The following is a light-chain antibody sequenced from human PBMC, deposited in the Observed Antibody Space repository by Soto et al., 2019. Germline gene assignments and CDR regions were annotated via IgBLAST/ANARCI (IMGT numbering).Light chain of an antibody. CDR3: QQYKSYSAHGLT. V-gene: IGKV1-5*01. J-gene: IGKJ4*01. CDR1: QPIVTS. CDR2: DAS. Sequence: DIQMAQPPSALFASIGDRVSVTCRASQPIVTSLAWYQQKPGKAPKLLIYDASVLQTGAPSRFSGFSSGTDCTLTISGLQPDDFATYFCQQYKSYSAHGLTFGGGTKVGIK.